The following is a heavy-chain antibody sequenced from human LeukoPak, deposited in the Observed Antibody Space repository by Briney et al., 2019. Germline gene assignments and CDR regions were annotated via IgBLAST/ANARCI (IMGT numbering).Heavy chain of an antibody. CDR3: ARPLPDRLVAGTNRLGFDP. V-gene: IGHV1-46*01. CDR1: GYTFTSYY. D-gene: IGHD6-19*01. J-gene: IGHJ5*02. CDR2: INASGGST. Sequence: GASVKVSCKASGYTFTSYYMHWVRQAPGQGLEWMGIINASGGSTSYAQKFQGRVTMTRDTSTSTVYMELSSLRSEDTAVYYCARPLPDRLVAGTNRLGFDPWGQGTLVTVSS.